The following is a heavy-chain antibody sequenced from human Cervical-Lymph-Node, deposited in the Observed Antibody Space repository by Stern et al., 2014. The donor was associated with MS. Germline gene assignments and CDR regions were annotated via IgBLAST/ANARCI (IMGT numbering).Heavy chain of an antibody. CDR3: ARDHGGTYYGLPDY. CDR2: IKPSGGST. V-gene: IGHV1-46*01. Sequence: VQLVESGAEVREPGASVKVSCKASGYTFTNYYMHWVRQAPGQGLEWMGMIKPSGGSTSSAQKFQGRVTRTRDTSTSTVYMELSSLRSEDTAVYYCARDHGGTYYGLPDYWGQGTLVTVSS. CDR1: GYTFTNYY. D-gene: IGHD1-26*01. J-gene: IGHJ4*02.